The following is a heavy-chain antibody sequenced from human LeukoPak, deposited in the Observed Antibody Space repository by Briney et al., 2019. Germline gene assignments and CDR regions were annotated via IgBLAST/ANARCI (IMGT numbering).Heavy chain of an antibody. CDR3: ARDTTYYESSAYYDSYDI. J-gene: IGHJ3*02. Sequence: GGSLRLSCEAWGFSFSMYWMAWVRQAPGKGLEWVANIKRDGSERHCLDSVRGRFTVSRDNAKNSLYLQLNGLRAEDTAVYFCARDTTYYESSAYYDSYDIWGQGTMVTVSS. CDR1: GFSFSMYW. D-gene: IGHD3-22*01. CDR2: IKRDGSER. V-gene: IGHV3-7*01.